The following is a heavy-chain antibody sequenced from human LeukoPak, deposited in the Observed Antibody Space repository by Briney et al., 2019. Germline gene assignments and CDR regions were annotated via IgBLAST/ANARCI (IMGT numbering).Heavy chain of an antibody. Sequence: PGGSLRLSCAASGFTFSSFWMTRVRQAPGKGLEWVANINQDGSEKSYVDSVKGRFTMSRDNADNSLYLQMNSLRAEDTALYYCVRDYDGSYSTLDYWGQGTLVTVSS. CDR2: INQDGSEK. CDR3: VRDYDGSYSTLDY. J-gene: IGHJ4*02. D-gene: IGHD3-22*01. V-gene: IGHV3-7*03. CDR1: GFTFSSFW.